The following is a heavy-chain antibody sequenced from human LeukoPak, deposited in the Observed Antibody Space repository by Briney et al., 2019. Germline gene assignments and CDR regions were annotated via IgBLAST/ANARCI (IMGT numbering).Heavy chain of an antibody. CDR1: GGSISSGGYY. J-gene: IGHJ4*02. Sequence: TSSETLSLTCTVSGGSISSGGYYWSWIRQHPGKGLEWIGYTYYSGSTYYNPSLKSRVTISVDTSKNQFSLKLSSVTAADTAVYYCARYSSGWSSWIDYWGQGTLVTVSS. V-gene: IGHV4-31*03. D-gene: IGHD6-19*01. CDR3: ARYSSGWSSWIDY. CDR2: TYYSGST.